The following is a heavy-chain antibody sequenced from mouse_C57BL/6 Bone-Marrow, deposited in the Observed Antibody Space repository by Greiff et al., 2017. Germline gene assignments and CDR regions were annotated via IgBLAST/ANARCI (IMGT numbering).Heavy chain of an antibody. Sequence: VKLQQPGAELVRPGTSVKLSCKASGYTFTSYWMHWVKQRPGQGLEWIGVIDPSDSYTNYNQKFKGKATLTVDTSSSTAYMQLSSLTSEDSAVYYCAREAIYYDYGGAWFAYWGQGTLVTVSA. CDR3: AREAIYYDYGGAWFAY. CDR1: GYTFTSYW. J-gene: IGHJ3*01. CDR2: IDPSDSYT. D-gene: IGHD2-4*01. V-gene: IGHV1-59*01.